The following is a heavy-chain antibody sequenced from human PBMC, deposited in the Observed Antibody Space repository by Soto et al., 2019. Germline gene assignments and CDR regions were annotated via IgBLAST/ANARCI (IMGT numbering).Heavy chain of an antibody. CDR3: ATTTVTTTHDAFDI. D-gene: IGHD4-17*01. V-gene: IGHV5-51*01. CDR2: IYPGDSDT. J-gene: IGHJ3*02. CDR1: GDSFTSYW. Sequence: GESLRISCKGSGDSFTSYWIGWVRQMPGKGLEWMGIIYPGDSDTRYSPSFQGQVTISADKSISTAYLQWSSLKASDTAMYYCATTTVTTTHDAFDIWGQGTMVTVSS.